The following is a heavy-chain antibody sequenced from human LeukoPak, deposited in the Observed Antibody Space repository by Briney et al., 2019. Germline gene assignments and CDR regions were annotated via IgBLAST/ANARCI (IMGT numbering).Heavy chain of an antibody. CDR1: GFTFSSYS. V-gene: IGHV3-23*01. J-gene: IGHJ3*02. D-gene: IGHD6-13*01. CDR3: AKFRGGGSSWDGDAFDI. CDR2: ISGSGGST. Sequence: GGSLRLSCAASGFTFSSYSMNWVRQAPGKGLEWVSAISGSGGSTYYADSVKGRFTISRDNSKNTLYLQMNSLRAEDTAVYYCAKFRGGGSSWDGDAFDIWGQGTMVTVSS.